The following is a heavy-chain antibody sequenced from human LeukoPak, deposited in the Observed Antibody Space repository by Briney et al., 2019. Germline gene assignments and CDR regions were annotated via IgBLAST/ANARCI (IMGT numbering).Heavy chain of an antibody. D-gene: IGHD3-10*01. J-gene: IGHJ4*02. V-gene: IGHV4-38-2*01. CDR1: GHSINIGYF. CDR2: IFQSGTT. CDR3: ARAEGGLRFMGRGVTITSPDY. Sequence: SETLSLTCAVSGHSINIGYFLGWIRQPPGRGLDWIGSIFQSGTTYYNPSLKRRVTISLDTSKNHFALNLTSVTAPDTAAYFCARAEGGLRFMGRGVTITSPDYWGQGTLVTVSS.